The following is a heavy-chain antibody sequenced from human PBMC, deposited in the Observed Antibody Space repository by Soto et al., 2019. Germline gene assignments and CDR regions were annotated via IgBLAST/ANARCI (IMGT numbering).Heavy chain of an antibody. CDR1: GFTFSSYS. CDR3: AREFGDYDESGYYYGMDV. D-gene: IGHD4-17*01. V-gene: IGHV3-21*01. Sequence: GSLRLSCAASGFTFSSYSMNWVRQAPGKGLEWVSSISSSSSYIYYADSVKGRFTISRDNAKNSLYLQMNSLRAEDTAVYYCAREFGDYDESGYYYGMDVWGQGTRVTVSS. CDR2: ISSSSSYI. J-gene: IGHJ6*02.